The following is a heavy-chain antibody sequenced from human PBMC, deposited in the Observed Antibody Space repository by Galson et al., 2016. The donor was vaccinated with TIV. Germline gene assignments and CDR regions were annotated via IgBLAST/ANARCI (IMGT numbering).Heavy chain of an antibody. CDR2: ISYDGSDK. CDR1: GFTFSSYG. J-gene: IGHJ6*02. CDR3: ARIHRSYGMDV. V-gene: IGHV3-33*01. Sequence: SLRLSCAASGFTFSSYGMHWVRQAPGKGLEWVAIISYDGSDKDYTDSVKGRFTISRDKSKNTLYLQMDSARVEDTATYYCARIHRSYGMDVWGQGTTVTVSS. D-gene: IGHD5-18*01.